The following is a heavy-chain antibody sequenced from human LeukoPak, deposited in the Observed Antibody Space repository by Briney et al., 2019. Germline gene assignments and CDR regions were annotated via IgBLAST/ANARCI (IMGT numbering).Heavy chain of an antibody. V-gene: IGHV1-2*06. CDR2: INPNSGGT. D-gene: IGHD6-19*01. Sequence: ASVKVSCKASGYTFTGYYMHWVRQAPGQGLEWMGRINPNSGGTNYAQKLQGRVTMTTDTSTSTAYMELRSLRSDDTAVYYCARRLSGWHPVDYWGQGTLVTVSS. J-gene: IGHJ4*02. CDR1: GYTFTGYY. CDR3: ARRLSGWHPVDY.